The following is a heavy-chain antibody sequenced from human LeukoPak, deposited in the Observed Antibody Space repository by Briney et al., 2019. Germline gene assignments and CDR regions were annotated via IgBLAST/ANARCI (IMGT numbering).Heavy chain of an antibody. CDR2: FYYSGSY. V-gene: IGHV4-30-4*01. D-gene: IGHD2-2*01. J-gene: IGHJ5*02. CDR1: GCSISSGDYY. CDR3: ARVRVVPAAMGPVRP. Sequence: PSVTLTLTCTVSGCSISSGDYYWRWILPPPGKGLAWFGYFYYSGSYYYNPSLKSRVTISVDTSKIQFSLQLSSVTAADTAVYYCARVRVVPAAMGPVRPWGQGTLVTVSS.